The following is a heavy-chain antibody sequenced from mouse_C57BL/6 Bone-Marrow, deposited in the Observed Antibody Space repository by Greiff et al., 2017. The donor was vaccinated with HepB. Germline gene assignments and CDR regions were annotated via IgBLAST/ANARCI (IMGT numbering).Heavy chain of an antibody. Sequence: EVQLQQSGAELVRPGASVKLSCTASGFNIKDDYMHWVKQRPEQGLEWIGWIDPENGDTEYASKFQGKATITADTSSNTAYLQLSSLTSEDTAVYYCTTFMIRKAYWGQGTLVTVSA. CDR2: IDPENGDT. CDR3: TTFMIRKAY. D-gene: IGHD2-3*01. CDR1: GFNIKDDY. J-gene: IGHJ3*01. V-gene: IGHV14-4*01.